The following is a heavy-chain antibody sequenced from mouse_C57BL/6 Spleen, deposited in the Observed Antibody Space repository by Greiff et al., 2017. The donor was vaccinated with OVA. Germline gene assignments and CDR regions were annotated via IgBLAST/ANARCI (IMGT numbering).Heavy chain of an antibody. V-gene: IGHV5-17*01. Sequence: EVQRVESGGGLVKPGGSLKLSCAASGFTFSDYGMHWVRQAPEKGLEWVAYISSGSSTIYYADTVKGRFTISRDNAKNTLFLQMTSLRSEDTAMYYCAREGDSSLYYAMDYWGQGTSVTVSS. D-gene: IGHD3-3*01. J-gene: IGHJ4*01. CDR1: GFTFSDYG. CDR3: AREGDSSLYYAMDY. CDR2: ISSGSSTI.